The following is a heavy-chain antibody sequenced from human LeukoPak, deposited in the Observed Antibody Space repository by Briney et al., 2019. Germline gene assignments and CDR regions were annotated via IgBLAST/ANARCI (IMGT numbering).Heavy chain of an antibody. CDR3: ARVSSGGSWLYSYYYGMDV. CDR2: IKEDGGEK. CDR1: GFTFSSYW. D-gene: IGHD2-15*01. J-gene: IGHJ6*02. Sequence: GGSLRLSCAASGFTFSSYWMSWVRQAPGKGLEWVANIKEDGGEKYYVDSVKGRFTISRDNAKNSMYLQMNRLRAEDTAVYYCARVSSGGSWLYSYYYGMDVWGQGTTVTVSS. V-gene: IGHV3-7*01.